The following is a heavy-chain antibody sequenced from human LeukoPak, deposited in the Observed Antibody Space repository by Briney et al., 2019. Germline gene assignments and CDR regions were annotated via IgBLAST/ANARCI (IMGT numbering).Heavy chain of an antibody. J-gene: IGHJ4*02. CDR1: GGSFSGYY. Sequence: SETLSLTCAVYGGSFSGYYWSWIRQPPGKGLEWIGKINHSGSTNYNPSLKSRVTISVDTSKNQFSLKLSSVTAADTAVYYCAGDSSGTIPEDYWGQGTLVTVSS. V-gene: IGHV4-34*01. D-gene: IGHD3-22*01. CDR3: AGDSSGTIPEDY. CDR2: INHSGST.